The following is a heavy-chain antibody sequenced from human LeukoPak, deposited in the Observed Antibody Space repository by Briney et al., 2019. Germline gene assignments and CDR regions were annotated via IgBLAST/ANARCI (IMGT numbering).Heavy chain of an antibody. CDR2: ISSGSVTR. CDR3: ARSLAFDL. J-gene: IGHJ3*01. CDR1: GFTFNTYS. V-gene: IGHV3-48*02. Sequence: GGSLRLSCAASGFTFNTYSMNWVRQAPGKGLEWVSYISSGSVTRYYADSVKGRFTITRDNAENSLFLQMNSLRDEDTAVYYCARSLAFDLSGQGTVVSVSS. D-gene: IGHD3-16*01.